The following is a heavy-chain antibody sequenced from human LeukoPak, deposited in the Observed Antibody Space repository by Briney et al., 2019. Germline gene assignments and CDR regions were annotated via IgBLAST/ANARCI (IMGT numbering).Heavy chain of an antibody. V-gene: IGHV3-48*01. CDR1: GFTFSSYS. J-gene: IGHJ4*02. CDR3: ARHYSGGYYSFDY. CDR2: ISSSSITI. D-gene: IGHD3-10*01. Sequence: PGGSLRLSCAASGFTFSSYSMTWVRQAPGKGLEWVSYISSSSITIYYADSVKGRFTISRDNAKNSLYLQMNSLRAEDTAVYYCARHYSGGYYSFDYWGQGTLVTVSS.